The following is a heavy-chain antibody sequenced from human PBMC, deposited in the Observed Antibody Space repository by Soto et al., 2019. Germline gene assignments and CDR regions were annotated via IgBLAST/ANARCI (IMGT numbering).Heavy chain of an antibody. V-gene: IGHV3-30-3*01. D-gene: IGHD3-10*01. CDR3: AREWSTSGDLDY. CDR2: ISYDGSIK. J-gene: IGHJ4*02. Sequence: QVQLVESGGGGVQPGRALRLSCAASGFTFSSHSRQWVRHAPVNWLEWVAVISYDGSIKYYADSVKGRFTISKDNSKNTAYLQMNRLRAEDKAVFYCAREWSTSGDLDYWGQGTLVIVSS. CDR1: GFTFSSHS.